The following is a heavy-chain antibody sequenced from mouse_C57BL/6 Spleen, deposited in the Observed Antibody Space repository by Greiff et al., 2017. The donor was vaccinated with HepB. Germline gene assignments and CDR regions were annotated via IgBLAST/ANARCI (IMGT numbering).Heavy chain of an antibody. J-gene: IGHJ3*01. V-gene: IGHV1-61*01. CDR1: GYTFTSYW. D-gene: IGHD3-2*02. Sequence: QVQLQQPGAELVRPGSSVKLSCKASGYTFTSYWMDWVKQRPGQGLEWIGNIYPSDSETHYNQKFKDKATLTVDKSSSPAYMQLSSLTSEDSAVYYCAREEDSSGTFAYWGQGTLVTVSA. CDR2: IYPSDSET. CDR3: AREEDSSGTFAY.